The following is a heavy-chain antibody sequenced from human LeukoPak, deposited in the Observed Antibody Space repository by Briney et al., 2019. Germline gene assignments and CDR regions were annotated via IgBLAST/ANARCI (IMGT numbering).Heavy chain of an antibody. CDR1: GFTFDDYA. CDR3: ARARGYSSGWYDY. CDR2: ISWNSGGI. J-gene: IGHJ4*02. V-gene: IGHV3-9*01. D-gene: IGHD6-19*01. Sequence: GGSLRLSCAASGFTFDDYAMHWVRQAPGKGLEWVSGISWNSGGIGYADSVKGRFTISRDNSKNTLYLQMNSLRAEDTAVYYCARARGYSSGWYDYWGQGTLVTVSS.